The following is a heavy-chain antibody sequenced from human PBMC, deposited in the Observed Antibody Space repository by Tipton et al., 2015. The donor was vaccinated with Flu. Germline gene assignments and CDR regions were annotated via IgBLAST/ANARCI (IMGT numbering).Heavy chain of an antibody. CDR1: GDSITNGDYY. V-gene: IGHV4-30-4*01. J-gene: IGHJ6*02. Sequence: TLSLTCTVSGDSITNGDYYWNWIRQSPGKGLEWIGNVYYTGTTQYNPSLESRLTISLDTSKNQFSLKLSSLTAADTAVYYCAREGPYVYGMDVWGQGSAVTVSS. CDR3: AREGPYVYGMDV. D-gene: IGHD3-10*02. CDR2: VYYTGTT.